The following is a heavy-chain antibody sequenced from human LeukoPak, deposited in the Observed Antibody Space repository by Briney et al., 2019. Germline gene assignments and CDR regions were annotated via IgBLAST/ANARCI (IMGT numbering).Heavy chain of an antibody. D-gene: IGHD2-21*02. J-gene: IGHJ2*01. CDR3: ASGLAVTATTYWYFDL. Sequence: GGSLRLSCAASGFIFSSYAMSWVRQAPGKGLEWVSTISGSGGSTYYADSVKGRFTISRDNSKNTVYLQMNSLRAEDTAVYYCASGLAVTATTYWYFDLWGRGTLVTVSS. CDR2: ISGSGGST. V-gene: IGHV3-23*01. CDR1: GFIFSSYA.